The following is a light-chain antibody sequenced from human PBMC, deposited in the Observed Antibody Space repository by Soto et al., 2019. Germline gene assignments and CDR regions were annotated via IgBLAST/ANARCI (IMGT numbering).Light chain of an antibody. CDR2: GAS. CDR1: QSVSSN. Sequence: EIVMTQSPATLSVSPEERATLSCRASQSVSSNLAWYQQKPGQAPRRLIHGASTRAAGVPARISGSGSGTEFTLTISSLQSEDSAVYFCQQYSSWPLTFGQGTRLEIK. CDR3: QQYSSWPLT. J-gene: IGKJ5*01. V-gene: IGKV3-15*01.